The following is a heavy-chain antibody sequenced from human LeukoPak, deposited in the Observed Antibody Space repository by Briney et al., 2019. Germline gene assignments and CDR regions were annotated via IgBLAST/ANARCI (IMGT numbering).Heavy chain of an antibody. J-gene: IGHJ5*02. V-gene: IGHV4-34*01. D-gene: IGHD2-15*01. CDR3: ARHRCSGGSCYPMNWFDP. Sequence: SETLSLTCTVSGYSISRGYYWSWIRQPPGKGLEWIGEINHSGSTNYNPSLKSRVTISVDTSKNQFSLKLSSVTAADTAVYYCARHRCSGGSCYPMNWFDPWGQGTLVTVSS. CDR2: INHSGST. CDR1: GYSISRGYY.